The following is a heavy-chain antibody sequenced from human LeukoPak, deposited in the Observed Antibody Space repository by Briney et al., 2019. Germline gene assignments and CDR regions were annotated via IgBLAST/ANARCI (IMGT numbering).Heavy chain of an antibody. V-gene: IGHV3-23*01. D-gene: IGHD3-10*01. CDR3: AKVTAVLLWFGEFNPPFDY. CDR2: ISGSGGST. J-gene: IGHJ4*02. CDR1: GFTFSSYA. Sequence: GGSLRLSCAASGFTFSSYAMSWVRQAPGKGLEWVSAISGSGGSTYYADSVKGRFTISRDNSKNTLYLQMNSLRAEDTAVYYCAKVTAVLLWFGEFNPPFDYWGQGTLVTVSS.